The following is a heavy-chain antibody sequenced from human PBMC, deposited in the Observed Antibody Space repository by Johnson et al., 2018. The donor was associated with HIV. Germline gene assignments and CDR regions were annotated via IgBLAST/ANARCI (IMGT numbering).Heavy chain of an antibody. J-gene: IGHJ3*02. CDR1: GFTFSSYA. Sequence: QVQLVESGGGVVQPGRSLRLSCAASGFTFSSYAMHWVRQAPGKGLEWVAVISYDRSNKYYADSVKGRFTISRDNSKNTLSLQMNSLRAEDTAVYYCARGYYYDSSGSDDAFDIWGQGTMVTVSS. CDR3: ARGYYYDSSGSDDAFDI. CDR2: ISYDRSNK. D-gene: IGHD3-22*01. V-gene: IGHV3-30-3*01.